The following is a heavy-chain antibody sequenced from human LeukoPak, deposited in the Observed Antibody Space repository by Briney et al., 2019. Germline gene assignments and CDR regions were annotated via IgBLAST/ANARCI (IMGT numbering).Heavy chain of an antibody. V-gene: IGHV4-4*02. CDR2: IYHSGST. D-gene: IGHD6-19*01. Sequence: PSGTLSLTCAVSGGSISSSNWWSWVRQPPGKGLEWIEEIYHSGSTNYNPSLKSRVTISVDKSKNQFSLKLSSVTAADTAVYYCARAVSYSSGWYWDYWGQGTLVTVSS. J-gene: IGHJ4*02. CDR3: ARAVSYSSGWYWDY. CDR1: GGSISSSNW.